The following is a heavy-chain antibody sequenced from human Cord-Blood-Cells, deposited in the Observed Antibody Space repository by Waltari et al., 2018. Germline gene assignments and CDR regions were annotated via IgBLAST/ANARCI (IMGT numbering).Heavy chain of an antibody. J-gene: IGHJ3*02. Sequence: EVQRVESGGGVVQPGWSLRLSCGASGLPFSGSCMHWVRHAPGKGLGGVSRINSDGGSTSDAESVKGRFTISRDNAKNTLYLQMNSLRAEDTAVYYCARDLAGDKGDAFDIWGQGTMVTVSS. CDR3: ARDLAGDKGDAFDI. CDR1: GLPFSGSC. V-gene: IGHV3-74*01. D-gene: IGHD7-27*01. CDR2: INSDGGST.